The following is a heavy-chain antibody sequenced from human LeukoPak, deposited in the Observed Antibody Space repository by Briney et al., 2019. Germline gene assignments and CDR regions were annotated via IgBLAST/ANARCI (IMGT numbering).Heavy chain of an antibody. D-gene: IGHD4-11*01. V-gene: IGHV3-21*01. CDR1: GFTFSSYS. J-gene: IGHJ4*02. CDR2: ISSSSSYI. CDR3: ARGVNRDYSNDFDY. Sequence: PGGSLRLSCAASGFTFSSYSMNWVRQAPGKGLEWVSSISSSSSYIYYADSVKGRFTISRDNAKNSLYLQMNSLRAEDTAVYCCARGVNRDYSNDFDYWGQGTLVTVSS.